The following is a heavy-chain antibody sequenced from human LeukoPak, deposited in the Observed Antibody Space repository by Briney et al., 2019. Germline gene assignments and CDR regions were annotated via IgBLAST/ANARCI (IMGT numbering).Heavy chain of an antibody. CDR2: ISGSGDAT. Sequence: PGGSLRLSCAASGFAFSNYAIMWVRQAPGKGLEWVSTISGSGDATYYADSVKGRFTISRDNFKNTLSLQMNNLRAEDTAVYYCAKGAGPGKVDWFDPWGQGTLVTVSS. V-gene: IGHV3-23*01. J-gene: IGHJ5*02. CDR3: AKGAGPGKVDWFDP. D-gene: IGHD4-23*01. CDR1: GFAFSNYA.